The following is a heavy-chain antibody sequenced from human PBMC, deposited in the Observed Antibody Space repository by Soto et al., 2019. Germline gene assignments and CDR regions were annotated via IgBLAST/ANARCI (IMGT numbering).Heavy chain of an antibody. V-gene: IGHV3-23*01. CDR3: SKWGRCSSTSCPDERGSYDYYYMDV. J-gene: IGHJ6*03. Sequence: EVQLLESGGGLVQPGGSLRLSCADSGFTFSSYAMRWVRQPPGKGLEWVSTSSGGGGGIYYAASVKGRFTISRDNYKNTLYLQMNSLRAKDPDVYYCSKWGRCSSTSCPDERGSYDYYYMDVWGKGPTVTVSS. CDR2: SSGGGGGI. CDR1: GFTFSSYA. D-gene: IGHD2-2*01.